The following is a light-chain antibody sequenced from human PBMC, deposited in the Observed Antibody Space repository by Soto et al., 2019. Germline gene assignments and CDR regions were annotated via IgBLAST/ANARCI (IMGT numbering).Light chain of an antibody. Sequence: EIVLTQSPGTLSLSPGERATLSCRASQSVSSNYLASYQQKPGQAPRPLIYGASSRATGIPDRFSGSGAGTAFTLTISSRESEDFAVYYCQQYGSSPSTFGQGTKVEIK. CDR1: QSVSSNY. CDR2: GAS. V-gene: IGKV3-20*01. J-gene: IGKJ1*01. CDR3: QQYGSSPST.